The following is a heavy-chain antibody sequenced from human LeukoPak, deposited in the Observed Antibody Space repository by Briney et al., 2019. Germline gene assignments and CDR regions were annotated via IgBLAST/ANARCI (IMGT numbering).Heavy chain of an antibody. V-gene: IGHV1-69*06. CDR3: ARDPYSSSWYVGYFQH. CDR1: GVTFSSYA. CDR2: IIPIFGTA. Sequence: SVKVSCKASGVTFSSYAISWVRQAPGQGLEWMGGIIPIFGTANYAQKFQGRVTITADKSTSTAYMELSSLRSEDTAVYYCARDPYSSSWYVGYFQHWGQGTLVTVSS. D-gene: IGHD6-13*01. J-gene: IGHJ1*01.